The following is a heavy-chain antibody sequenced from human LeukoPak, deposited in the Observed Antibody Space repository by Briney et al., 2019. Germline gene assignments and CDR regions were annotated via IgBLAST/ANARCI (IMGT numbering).Heavy chain of an antibody. V-gene: IGHV3-30*04. D-gene: IGHD5-18*01. CDR2: ISYDGSNK. Sequence: GGSLRLSCAASGFTFSSYAMHWVRQTPGKGLEWVSVISYDGSNKYYADSVKGRFTISRDNSKNTLYLQMNSLGAEDTAVYYCASGGAKGIQLWLLTFDYWGQGTLVTVSS. CDR1: GFTFSSYA. CDR3: ASGGAKGIQLWLLTFDY. J-gene: IGHJ4*02.